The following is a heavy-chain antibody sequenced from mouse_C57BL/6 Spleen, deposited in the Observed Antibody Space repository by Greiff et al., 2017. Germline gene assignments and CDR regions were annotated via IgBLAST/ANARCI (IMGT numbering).Heavy chain of an antibody. D-gene: IGHD2-4*01. CDR1: GYSITSGYY. Sequence: EVQLQESGPGLVKPSQSLSLTCSVTGYSITSGYYWNWIRQFPGNKLEWMGYISYAGSNNYNPSLKNRISITRDTSKNQFFLKLNSVTTEDTATYYCATVYDYDGFAYWGQGTLVTVSA. J-gene: IGHJ3*01. V-gene: IGHV3-6*01. CDR2: ISYAGSN. CDR3: ATVYDYDGFAY.